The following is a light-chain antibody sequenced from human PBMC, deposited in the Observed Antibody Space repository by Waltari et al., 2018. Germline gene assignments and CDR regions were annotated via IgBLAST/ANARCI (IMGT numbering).Light chain of an antibody. V-gene: IGLV2-8*01. CDR2: DVD. CDR1: SGDVGAYYH. Sequence: QSALTQPPSASGSPGQSVTISCTGSSGDVGAYYHVTWYQHHPGKGPKLILYDVDNRPPGVPSRFSASKSGNTASLTVSGLQAEDEADYYCSSYAGNSKLVFGGGTKLTVL. CDR3: SSYAGNSKLV. J-gene: IGLJ3*02.